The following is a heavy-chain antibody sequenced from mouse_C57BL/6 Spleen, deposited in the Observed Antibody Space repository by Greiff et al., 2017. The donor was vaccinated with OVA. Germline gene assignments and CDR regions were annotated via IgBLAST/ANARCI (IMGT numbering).Heavy chain of an antibody. Sequence: EVQGVESGGGLVQSGRSLRLSCATSGFTFSDFYMEWVRQAPGKGLEWIAASRNKANDYTTEYSASVKGRFIVSRDTSQSILYLQMNALRAEDTAIYYCARDAYYYGHFDYWGQGTTLTVSS. V-gene: IGHV7-1*01. CDR1: GFTFSDFY. J-gene: IGHJ2*01. D-gene: IGHD1-1*01. CDR2: SRNKANDYTT. CDR3: ARDAYYYGHFDY.